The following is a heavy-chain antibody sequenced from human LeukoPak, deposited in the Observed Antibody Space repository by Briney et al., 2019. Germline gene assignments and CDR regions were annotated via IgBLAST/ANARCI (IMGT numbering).Heavy chain of an antibody. CDR1: GFNFNIYS. J-gene: IGHJ4*02. CDR2: ISSTSSTI. D-gene: IGHD3-10*01. Sequence: GGSLRLSWAASGFNFNIYSMNWVRQATGKGLQWGSKISSTSSTIYYADSVKGRFTVSRDNAKNSLFLQMNSLRADDTAVYYCARRSGGDRSFDYWGQGTLVAVSS. CDR3: ARRSGGDRSFDY. V-gene: IGHV3-48*01.